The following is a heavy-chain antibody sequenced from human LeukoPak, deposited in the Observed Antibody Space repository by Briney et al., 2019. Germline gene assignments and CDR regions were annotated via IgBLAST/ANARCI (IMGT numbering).Heavy chain of an antibody. CDR1: GYTFTSYY. CDR2: INPSGGST. CDR3: ARDLEMVRGVPYYGMDV. Sequence: ASVKVSCKASGYTFTSYYMHWVRQAPGQGLEWMGIINPSGGSTSYAQKFQGRVTMTRDTSTSTVYMELSSLRSEDTAVYYCARDLEMVRGVPYYGMDVWGQGTTVTVSS. J-gene: IGHJ6*02. D-gene: IGHD3-10*01. V-gene: IGHV1-46*01.